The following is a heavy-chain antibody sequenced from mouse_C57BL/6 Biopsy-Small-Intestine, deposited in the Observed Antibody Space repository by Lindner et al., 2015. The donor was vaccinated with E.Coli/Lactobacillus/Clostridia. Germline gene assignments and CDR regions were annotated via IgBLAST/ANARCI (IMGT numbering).Heavy chain of an antibody. J-gene: IGHJ2*01. CDR3: ARQDSNSPFDY. CDR2: ISRGSSTI. D-gene: IGHD2-5*01. Sequence: VQLQESGGGLVKPGGSLKLSCAASGFTFSDYGMHWVRQAPEKGLEWVAYISRGSSTIYYADTVKGRFTVSRDNAKNTLFLQMTSLRSEDTAMYYCARQDSNSPFDYWGQGTTLTVSS. CDR1: GFTFSDYG. V-gene: IGHV5-17*01.